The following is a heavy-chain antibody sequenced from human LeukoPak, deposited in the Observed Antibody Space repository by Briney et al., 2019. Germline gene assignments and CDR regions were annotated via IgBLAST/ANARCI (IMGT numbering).Heavy chain of an antibody. J-gene: IGHJ4*02. CDR1: GGTLRNYA. D-gene: IGHD6-19*01. Sequence: PGGSLRLSCAPSIGGTLRNYAIHWVGQAPGKGLEWVAVISIDGSRQHYADFLVGRFTISRDNSKNTVSLQMSSLRTEDTAVYFCARDQGGSGWSGFDYWGQGTLVTVSS. V-gene: IGHV3-30*04. CDR3: ARDQGGSGWSGFDY. CDR2: ISIDGSRQ.